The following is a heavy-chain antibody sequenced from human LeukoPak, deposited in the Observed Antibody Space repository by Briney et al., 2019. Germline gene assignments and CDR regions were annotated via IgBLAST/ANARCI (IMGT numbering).Heavy chain of an antibody. J-gene: IGHJ4*02. CDR1: GFSLTTNGVG. Sequence: ASGPTLVNPTQTLTLTCTFSGFSLTTNGVGVAWIRQPPGKALEWLALIYWDDDKRYNSSLKSRLTITRDISKNQVVLTMTNMDPVDTATYYCARRGYYDSTDYLDYWGQGTQVTVSS. CDR2: IYWDDDK. D-gene: IGHD3-22*01. CDR3: ARRGYYDSTDYLDY. V-gene: IGHV2-5*02.